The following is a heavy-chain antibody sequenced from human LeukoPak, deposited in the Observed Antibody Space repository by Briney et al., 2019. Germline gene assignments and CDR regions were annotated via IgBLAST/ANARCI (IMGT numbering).Heavy chain of an antibody. CDR3: ASLDDFWSGYPKVGYFDY. CDR1: GGSISSYY. D-gene: IGHD3-3*01. CDR2: IYYSGST. V-gene: IGHV4-59*01. Sequence: SETLSLTSTVSGGSISSYYWSWIRQPPGKGLEWIGYIYYSGSTNYNPSLKSRVTISVDTSKNQFSLKLSSVTAADTAVYYCASLDDFWSGYPKVGYFDYWGQGTLVTVSS. J-gene: IGHJ4*02.